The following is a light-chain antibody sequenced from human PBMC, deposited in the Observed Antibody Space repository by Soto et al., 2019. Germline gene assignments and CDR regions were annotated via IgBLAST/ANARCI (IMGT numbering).Light chain of an antibody. V-gene: IGKV1-5*03. CDR2: KAS. CDR3: QQYQNSPRT. CDR1: QSISSW. J-gene: IGKJ1*01. Sequence: DIQMTQSPSTLSASVGDRVTITCRASQSISSWLAWYQQKPGKAPKLLIYKASSLESGVPSRFSGSGSGTEFTLTISRLEPEDFAVYYCQQYQNSPRTFGQGTKVDIK.